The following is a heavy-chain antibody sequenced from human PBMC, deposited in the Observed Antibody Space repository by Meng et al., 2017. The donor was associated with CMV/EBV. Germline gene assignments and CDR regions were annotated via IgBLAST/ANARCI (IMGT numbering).Heavy chain of an antibody. V-gene: IGHV4-34*01. Sequence: SETLSLTCAVYSGSLSGYFWSWIRQPPGKGLEWIGEINHSGTTSYNPSLKSRVTISVDTSKNQFSLKLSSVTAADTAVYYCARGVTWNRYFDLWGRGTLVTVSS. CDR1: SGSLSGYF. J-gene: IGHJ2*01. CDR2: INHSGTT. CDR3: ARGVTWNRYFDL. D-gene: IGHD1-1*01.